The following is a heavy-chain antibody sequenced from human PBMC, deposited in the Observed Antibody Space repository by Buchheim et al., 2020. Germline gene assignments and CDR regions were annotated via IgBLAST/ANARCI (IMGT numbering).Heavy chain of an antibody. Sequence: EVQLVESGGGLVQPGGSLRLSCAASGFTFRSIWMSWVRQAPGKGLEWVANIKQDGSEKYYVDSVKGRFTISRDNAKNSLYLQMNNLRAEDTAVYYCVGGVGLGGYWGQGTL. CDR2: IKQDGSEK. CDR1: GFTFRSIW. D-gene: IGHD3-3*01. V-gene: IGHV3-7*01. J-gene: IGHJ4*02. CDR3: VGGVGLGGY.